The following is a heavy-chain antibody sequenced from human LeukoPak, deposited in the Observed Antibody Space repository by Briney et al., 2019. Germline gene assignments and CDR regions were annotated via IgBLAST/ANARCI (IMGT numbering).Heavy chain of an antibody. V-gene: IGHV1-2*02. D-gene: IGHD1-14*01. Sequence: ASVKVSCKASGYTFTDYYMHWVRQAPGQGLEWMGWTNPNTGGTNYAQIFQGRVTMTRDTSISTAYMELTGLRSDDTAVYFCARKGGLRVNAFDIWGQGTMVTVSS. CDR2: TNPNTGGT. CDR3: ARKGGLRVNAFDI. J-gene: IGHJ3*02. CDR1: GYTFTDYY.